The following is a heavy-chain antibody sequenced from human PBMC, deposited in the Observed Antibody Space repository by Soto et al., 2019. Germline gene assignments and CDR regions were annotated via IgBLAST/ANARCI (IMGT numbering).Heavy chain of an antibody. CDR3: AKTANGWFSAFDI. CDR2: ISGSGGTP. D-gene: IGHD6-19*01. V-gene: IGHV3-23*01. J-gene: IGHJ3*02. Sequence: EVQLLESGGGLVQPGGSLRLSCAASGFTFSSYAMSWVRQAPGKGLEWVSAISGSGGTPYYADSVQGRFTFSRDNSKNTLYLQMNSLRAEDTAVYYCAKTANGWFSAFDIWGQGTMVTVSS. CDR1: GFTFSSYA.